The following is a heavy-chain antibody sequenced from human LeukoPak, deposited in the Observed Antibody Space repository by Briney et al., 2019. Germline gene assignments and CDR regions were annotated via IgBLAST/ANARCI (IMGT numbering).Heavy chain of an antibody. D-gene: IGHD2-15*01. J-gene: IGHJ4*02. CDR1: GFTFSSYS. Sequence: GGSLRLSCAASGFTFSSYSMDWVRQAPGKGLEWVSSISTTTTYIYYADSVKGRFTISRDSAENSLYLQMNSLRAEDTAVYYCAREGLPSGATKIFDYWGQGSLVTVSS. V-gene: IGHV3-21*01. CDR3: AREGLPSGATKIFDY. CDR2: ISTTTTYI.